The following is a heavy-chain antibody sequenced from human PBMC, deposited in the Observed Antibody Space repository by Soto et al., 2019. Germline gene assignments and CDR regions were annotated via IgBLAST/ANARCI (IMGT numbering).Heavy chain of an antibody. CDR1: GFTFSSYW. J-gene: IGHJ4*02. CDR2: IKQDGSEK. D-gene: IGHD6-6*01. CDR3: ARVPVSSSSRFDY. Sequence: GGSLRLSCAASGFTFSSYWMSWVRQAPGKGLEWVAKIKQDGSEKYYVDSVKGRFTISRDKAKNSLYLQMNSLRAEDPSVSYCARVPVSSSSRFDYWGQGTLVTVSS. V-gene: IGHV3-7*01.